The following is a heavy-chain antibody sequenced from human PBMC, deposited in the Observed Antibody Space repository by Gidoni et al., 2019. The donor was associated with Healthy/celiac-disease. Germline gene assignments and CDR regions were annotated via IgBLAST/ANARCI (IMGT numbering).Heavy chain of an antibody. CDR2: ISWDGGST. Sequence: EVQLVESGGVVVQPGGSLRLSCAASGLTFDDYTMHWVRQAPGKGLEGVSLISWDGGSTYYADSVKGRFTISRDNSKNSLYLQMNSLRTEDTALYYCAKDSGHYDFWSGPPDVWGQGTTVTVSS. CDR3: AKDSGHYDFWSGPPDV. J-gene: IGHJ6*02. CDR1: GLTFDDYT. D-gene: IGHD3-3*01. V-gene: IGHV3-43*01.